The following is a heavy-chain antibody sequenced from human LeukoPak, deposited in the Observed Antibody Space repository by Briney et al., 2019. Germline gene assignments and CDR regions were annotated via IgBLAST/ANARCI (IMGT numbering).Heavy chain of an antibody. CDR1: GYTLTELS. J-gene: IGHJ5*02. D-gene: IGHD1-1*01. CDR2: FDPEDGET. CDR3: ATITGSIFKRGWFDP. V-gene: IGHV1-24*01. Sequence: GASVKVSCKVSGYTLTELSMHWVRQAPGKGLEWMGGFDPEDGETIYAQKFQGRVTMTEDTSTDTAYMELSSLRSEDTAVYYCATITGSIFKRGWFDPWGQGTLVTVSS.